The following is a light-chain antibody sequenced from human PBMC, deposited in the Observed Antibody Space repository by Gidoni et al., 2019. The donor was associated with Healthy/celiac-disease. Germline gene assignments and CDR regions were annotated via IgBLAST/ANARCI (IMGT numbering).Light chain of an antibody. CDR3: QSYDSSLSGSNYV. J-gene: IGLJ1*01. V-gene: IGLV1-40*01. Sequence: QSVLPQPPSVSGAPGQRVTISCTGSSSNIGAGYDVHWYQQLPGTAPKLLIYGNSKRPSGVPDRFSGSKSGTSASLAITGLQAEDEADYYCQSYDSSLSGSNYVFGTGTKVTVL. CDR1: SSNIGAGYD. CDR2: GNS.